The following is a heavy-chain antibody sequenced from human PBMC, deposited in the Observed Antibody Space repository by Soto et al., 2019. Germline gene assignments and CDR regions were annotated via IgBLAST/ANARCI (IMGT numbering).Heavy chain of an antibody. CDR1: GFDFSDYD. V-gene: IGHV3-33*01. CDR3: ARRGPYGSGMHGNYYSHMDV. CDR2: IWYDGSNK. Sequence: VQLEESGGGVVRPGGSLRLSCAASGFDFSDYDMHWVRQAPGKGLEWAAIIWYDGSNKYYADSVRGRFTISRDDSKNTVVLQMNRVRVEDAAVYFCARRGPYGSGMHGNYYSHMDVWGQGTTVTVSS. D-gene: IGHD3-10*01. J-gene: IGHJ6*02.